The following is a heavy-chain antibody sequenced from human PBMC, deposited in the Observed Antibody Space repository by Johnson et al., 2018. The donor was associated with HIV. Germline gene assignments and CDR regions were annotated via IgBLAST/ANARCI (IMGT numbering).Heavy chain of an antibody. D-gene: IGHD5-24*01. V-gene: IGHV3-66*01. CDR3: ARACRDGYTCDAFDI. CDR1: GFTVSSNY. J-gene: IGHJ3*02. Sequence: VQLVESGGGLVQPGGSLRLSCAASGFTVSSNYMSWVRQAPGKGLEWVSVLFSGGTTYYADSVKGRFTISRDNSKNTLFLQMNSLRAEDTAVFYGARACRDGYTCDAFDIWGQGTMVTVSS. CDR2: LFSGGTT.